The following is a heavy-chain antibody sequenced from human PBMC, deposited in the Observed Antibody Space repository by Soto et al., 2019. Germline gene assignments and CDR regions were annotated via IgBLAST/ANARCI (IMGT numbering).Heavy chain of an antibody. CDR2: IIPIFGTA. V-gene: IGHV1-69*13. D-gene: IGHD3-22*01. CDR1: GGTFSSYA. J-gene: IGHJ4*02. Sequence: GASVKVSCKASGGTFSSYAISWVRQAPGQGLEWMGGIIPIFGTANYAQKFQGRVTITADESTSTPYMEPSSLRSEDTAVYYCARRSDYYDSSGYYAYWGQGTLVTVSS. CDR3: ARRSDYYDSSGYYAY.